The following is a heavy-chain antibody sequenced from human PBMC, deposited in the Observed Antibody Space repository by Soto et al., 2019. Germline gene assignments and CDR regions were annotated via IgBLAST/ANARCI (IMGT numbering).Heavy chain of an antibody. CDR1: GGSISSYY. CDR3: ARVVRGGYCSGGSCYSVDY. V-gene: IGHV4-59*01. D-gene: IGHD2-15*01. J-gene: IGHJ4*02. Sequence: QVQLQESGPGLVKPSETLSLTCTVSGGSISSYYWSWIRQPPGKGLEWSGYIYSSGSTNYNPSLKSRVTISVDTSKNQSALKLSSVTAADTAVYYCARVVRGGYCSGGSCYSVDYWGQGALVTVS. CDR2: IYSSGST.